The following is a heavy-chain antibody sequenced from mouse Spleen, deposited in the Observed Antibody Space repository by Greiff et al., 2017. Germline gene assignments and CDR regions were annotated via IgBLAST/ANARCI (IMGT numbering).Heavy chain of an antibody. J-gene: IGHJ2*01. Sequence: VQLQQSGPELIKPGASVKMSCKASGYTFTSYVMHWVKQKPGQGLEWIGYINPYNDGTNYNEKFKGTATLTSDKSSSPAYMELSRLTSEDAAVYYCARGITTVVGDYWGQGTTLTVSS. CDR2: INPYNDGT. V-gene: IGHV1-14*01. CDR1: GYTFTSYV. CDR3: ARGITTVVGDY. D-gene: IGHD1-1*01.